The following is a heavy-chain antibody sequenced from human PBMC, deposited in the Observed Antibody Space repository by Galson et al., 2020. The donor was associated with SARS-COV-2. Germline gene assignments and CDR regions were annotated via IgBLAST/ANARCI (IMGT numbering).Heavy chain of an antibody. J-gene: IGHJ5*02. Sequence: GGSLRLSCAASGFTVTSNYMSWVRQAPGKGLEWVSVIYSGGTIYYADSVKGRFTVSRDNSKNTLYLQMNSLRAEDTAVYYCARMYSSSWYRAWGQGTLVTVSS. CDR3: ARMYSSSWYRA. CDR1: GFTVTSNY. D-gene: IGHD6-13*01. CDR2: IYSGGTI. V-gene: IGHV3-66*02.